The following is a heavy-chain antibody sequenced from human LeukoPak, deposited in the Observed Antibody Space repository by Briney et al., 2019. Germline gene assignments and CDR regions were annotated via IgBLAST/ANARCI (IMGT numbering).Heavy chain of an antibody. Sequence: PGGSLRLSCAASGFTFSIYGMSWVRQAPGRGLEWVSSISSSSNYIYYADSVKGRFTISRDNAKKSLYLQMSSLGAEDTAVYYCARAKTLDYYYFYMDVWGKGTTVTVSS. J-gene: IGHJ6*03. CDR1: GFTFSIYG. CDR2: ISSSSNYI. CDR3: ARAKTLDYYYFYMDV. V-gene: IGHV3-21*01.